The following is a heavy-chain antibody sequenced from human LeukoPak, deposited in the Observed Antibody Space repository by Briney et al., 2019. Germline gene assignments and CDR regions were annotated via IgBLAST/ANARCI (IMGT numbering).Heavy chain of an antibody. V-gene: IGHV4-59*01. CDR3: ASRCGGSCYSSAFDI. Sequence: PSETLSLTCTVSGGSISSYYWSWIPQPPGKGLEWIGYIYYSGSTNYNPSLKSRVTISVDKSKNQFSLKLSSVTAADTAVYYCASRCGGSCYSSAFDIWGQGTMVTVSS. CDR2: IYYSGST. CDR1: GGSISSYY. D-gene: IGHD2-15*01. J-gene: IGHJ3*02.